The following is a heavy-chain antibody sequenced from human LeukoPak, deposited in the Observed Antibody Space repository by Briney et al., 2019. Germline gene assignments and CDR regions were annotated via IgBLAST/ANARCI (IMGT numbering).Heavy chain of an antibody. D-gene: IGHD3-16*01. J-gene: IGHJ3*02. CDR1: GFTLSNYW. Sequence: PGGSLRLSCAASGFTLSNYWITWVRQAPGKGLEWVAHIKQDGSEKYYVDSVRGRFTISRDNAKNSLYLQMNSLRAEDTAVYYCARNSFGGAFDMWGQGTMVTVSS. V-gene: IGHV3-7*04. CDR2: IKQDGSEK. CDR3: ARNSFGGAFDM.